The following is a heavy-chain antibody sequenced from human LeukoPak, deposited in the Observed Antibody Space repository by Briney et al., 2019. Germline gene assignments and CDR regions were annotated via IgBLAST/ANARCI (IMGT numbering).Heavy chain of an antibody. Sequence: SETLSLTCTVSGGSISSHYWSWIRQPPGKGLDWIGYIYFSGGTNYNPSLKSRVTISVDTSKNQFSLKLGSVTAADTAVYYCARVVVGGAFDIWGQGAMVTVSS. CDR2: IYFSGGT. CDR3: ARVVVGGAFDI. V-gene: IGHV4-59*11. D-gene: IGHD3-10*01. J-gene: IGHJ3*02. CDR1: GGSISSHY.